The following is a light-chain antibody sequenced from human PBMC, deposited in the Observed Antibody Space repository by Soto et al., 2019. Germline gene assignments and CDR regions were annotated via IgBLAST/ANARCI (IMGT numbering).Light chain of an antibody. CDR3: SSYTYTSTRVI. J-gene: IGLJ2*01. CDR2: DVS. V-gene: IGLV2-14*03. CDR1: SSDVGAHNY. Sequence: QSVLTQPASVSGSPGQSIAISCTGTSSDVGAHNYVSWYQQHPGKAPKLIIYDVSNRPSGVYTRFSGFKSGNTACLTISGLQAEDEAEYCCSSYTYTSTRVIFGGGTKVTVL.